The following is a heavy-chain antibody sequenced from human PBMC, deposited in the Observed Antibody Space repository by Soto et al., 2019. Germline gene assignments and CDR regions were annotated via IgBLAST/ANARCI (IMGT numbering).Heavy chain of an antibody. CDR3: ASAGNTVTTYYYYMDV. Sequence: PSETLSLTCAVYGGSFSGYYWSWIRQPPGKGLEWIGEINHSGSTNYNPSLKSRVTISVDTSKNQFSLKLSTVTAADTAVYYCASAGNTVTTYYYYMDVWGKGTTVTVSS. V-gene: IGHV4-34*01. D-gene: IGHD4-17*01. J-gene: IGHJ6*03. CDR1: GGSFSGYY. CDR2: INHSGST.